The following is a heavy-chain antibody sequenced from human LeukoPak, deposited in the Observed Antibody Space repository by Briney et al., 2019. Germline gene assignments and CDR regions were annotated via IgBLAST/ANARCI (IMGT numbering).Heavy chain of an antibody. CDR2: ISSSSSYI. CDR3: ARDTDYYGSGSLPIDY. Sequence: PGGSLRLSCAASGFTFSSYSMNWVRQAPGKGLEWVSSISSSSSYIYYADSVKGRFTISRDNAKNSLCLQMNSLRAEDTAVYYCARDTDYYGSGSLPIDYWGQGTLVTVSS. D-gene: IGHD3-10*01. V-gene: IGHV3-21*01. CDR1: GFTFSSYS. J-gene: IGHJ4*02.